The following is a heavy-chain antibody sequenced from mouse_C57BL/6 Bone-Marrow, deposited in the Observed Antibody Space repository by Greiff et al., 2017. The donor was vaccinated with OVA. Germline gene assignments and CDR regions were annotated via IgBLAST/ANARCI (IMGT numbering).Heavy chain of an antibody. Sequence: QQSGAELVRPGTSVKVSCKASGYAFTNYLIEWVKQRPGQGLEWIGVINPGSGGTNYNEKFKGKATLTADKSSSTAYMQLSSLTSEDSAVYFCARSNYYGKGAWFAYWGQGTLVTVSA. D-gene: IGHD2-1*01. J-gene: IGHJ3*01. CDR1: GYAFTNYL. CDR3: ARSNYYGKGAWFAY. CDR2: INPGSGGT. V-gene: IGHV1-54*01.